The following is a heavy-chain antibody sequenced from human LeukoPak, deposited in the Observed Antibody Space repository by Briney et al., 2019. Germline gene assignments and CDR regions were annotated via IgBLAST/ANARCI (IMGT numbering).Heavy chain of an antibody. J-gene: IGHJ1*01. Sequence: PGGSLRLFCAASGFTFSDYSMNWVRQAPGKGLEWVSSISRSSRHVYYGGSVKGRFTISRDNAKNSLFLQMNSLRAEDMAVYYCVRDFMGMGGTTAYLHHWGQGTLVTVSS. D-gene: IGHD1-1*01. V-gene: IGHV3-21*01. CDR1: GFTFSDYS. CDR3: VRDFMGMGGTTAYLHH. CDR2: ISRSSRHV.